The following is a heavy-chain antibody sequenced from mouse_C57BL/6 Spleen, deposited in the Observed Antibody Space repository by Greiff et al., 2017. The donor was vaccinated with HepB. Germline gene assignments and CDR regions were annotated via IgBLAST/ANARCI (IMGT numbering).Heavy chain of an antibody. Sequence: QVQLQQPGAELVMPGASVKLSCKASGYTFTSYWMHWVKQRPGQGLEWIGEIDPSDSYTNYNQKFKGKSTLTVDKSSSTAYMQLSSLTSEDSAVYYCARPVVATGYWYFDVWGTGTTVTVSS. D-gene: IGHD1-1*01. CDR3: ARPVVATGYWYFDV. CDR1: GYTFTSYW. CDR2: IDPSDSYT. V-gene: IGHV1-69*01. J-gene: IGHJ1*03.